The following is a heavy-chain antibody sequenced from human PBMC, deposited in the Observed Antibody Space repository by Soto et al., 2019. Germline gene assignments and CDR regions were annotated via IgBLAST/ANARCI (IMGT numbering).Heavy chain of an antibody. J-gene: IGHJ4*02. CDR2: IGGTGSKT. D-gene: IGHD6-19*01. CDR1: GFTFSNYV. V-gene: IGHV3-23*01. Sequence: PGGSLRLSCAASGFTFSNYVMSWVRQAPGKGLEWVSSIGGTGSKTYYADSMKGRFTISRDNPKKTLYLQTNSLRAEDTAVYYCAKRDTSGWYYFDSWGQGTQVTVSS. CDR3: AKRDTSGWYYFDS.